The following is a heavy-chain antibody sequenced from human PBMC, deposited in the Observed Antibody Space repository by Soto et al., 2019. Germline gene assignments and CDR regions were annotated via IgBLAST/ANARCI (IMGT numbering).Heavy chain of an antibody. J-gene: IGHJ3*02. V-gene: IGHV4-4*02. CDR1: RGSMSSSDW. D-gene: IGHD3-16*01. CDR2: TYHSGNT. Sequence: QLQESGPGLVEPSGNLSLTCAVSRGSMSSSDWWCWVRQAPGLGLEWIGDTYHSGNTNYQPSLKSRVTWSVDNSTNQCSLALTSVSSGDTGVYYCATWGSTAFDIWGQGTMVTVSS. CDR3: ATWGSTAFDI.